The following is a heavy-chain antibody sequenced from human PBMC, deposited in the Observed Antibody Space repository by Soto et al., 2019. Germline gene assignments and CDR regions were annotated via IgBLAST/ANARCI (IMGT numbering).Heavy chain of an antibody. J-gene: IGHJ4*02. CDR1: GFSVSSSGVG. CDR3: ARHLTTDGYFGS. CDR2: IYWDDDK. D-gene: IGHD4-17*01. V-gene: IGHV2-5*02. Sequence: QITLKESGPTLAKPTQTLTLTCTFSGFSVSSSGVGVGWIRQPPGKALEWLTLIYWDDDKRYSPSLKSRLTITKDASKNQVVLTMTNMDPVDTATYYCARHLTTDGYFGSWGQGTLVTVSS.